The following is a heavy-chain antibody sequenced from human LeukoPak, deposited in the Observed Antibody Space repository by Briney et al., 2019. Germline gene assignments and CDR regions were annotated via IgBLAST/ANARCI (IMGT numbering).Heavy chain of an antibody. Sequence: GASVKVSCKASGGTFSSYAISWVRQAPGQGLEWMGGIIPIFGTANYAQKFQGRVTITADKSTSRAYMELSSLRSEDTAVYYRAREVLRYFDWSTPGYFDYWGQGTLVTVSS. CDR2: IIPIFGTA. D-gene: IGHD3-9*01. CDR1: GGTFSSYA. J-gene: IGHJ4*02. CDR3: AREVLRYFDWSTPGYFDY. V-gene: IGHV1-69*06.